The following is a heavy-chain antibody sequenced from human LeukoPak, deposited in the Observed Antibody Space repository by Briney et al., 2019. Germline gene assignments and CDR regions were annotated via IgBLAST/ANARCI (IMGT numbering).Heavy chain of an antibody. CDR2: IYYSGST. Sequence: PSETLSLTCTVSGGSISSYYWSWIRQPPGKGLEWIGYIYYSGSTNYNPSLKSRVTISVDTSKNQFTLKLSSVTAADTAVYYCARDRRLGLGDGYIDYWGQGTLVTVSS. CDR1: GGSISSYY. CDR3: ARDRRLGLGDGYIDY. V-gene: IGHV4-59*01. D-gene: IGHD5-24*01. J-gene: IGHJ4*02.